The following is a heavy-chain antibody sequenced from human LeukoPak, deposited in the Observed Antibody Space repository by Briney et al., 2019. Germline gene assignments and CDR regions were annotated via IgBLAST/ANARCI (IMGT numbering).Heavy chain of an antibody. V-gene: IGHV4-59*01. CDR2: IYYSGST. Sequence: PSETLSLTCTVSGGSISSYYWSWIRQPPGKGLEWIGYIYYSGSTNYNPSLKSRVTISVDTSKNQFSLKLSSVTAADTAVYYCARSSYGWYGAYYYYYYMDVWGKGTTVTVSS. CDR1: GGSISSYY. D-gene: IGHD6-19*01. CDR3: ARSSYGWYGAYYYYYYMDV. J-gene: IGHJ6*03.